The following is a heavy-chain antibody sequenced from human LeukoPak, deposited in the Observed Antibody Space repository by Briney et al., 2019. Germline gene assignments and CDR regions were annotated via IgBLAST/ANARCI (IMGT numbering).Heavy chain of an antibody. CDR3: ARAGEYGSGSYYTYYYYMDV. V-gene: IGHV1-8*03. J-gene: IGHJ6*03. Sequence: ASVKVSCKASGYTFTSYDINWVRQATGQGLEWMGWMNPNSGNTGYAQKFQGRVTITRNTSISTAYMELSSLRSEDTAVYYCARAGEYGSGSYYTYYYYMDVWGKGTTVTVSS. CDR1: GYTFTSYD. CDR2: MNPNSGNT. D-gene: IGHD3-10*01.